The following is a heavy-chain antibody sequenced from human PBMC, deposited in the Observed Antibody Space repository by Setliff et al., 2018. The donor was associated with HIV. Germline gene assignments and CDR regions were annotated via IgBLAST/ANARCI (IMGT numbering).Heavy chain of an antibody. Sequence: GGSLRLSCAASGFTFSYYTMHWIRQTPDNGLEWVAVISYDGNSQYYADSVKGRFTISRDNSKNTLFLQMNSLKTEDTAVYYCTAALQQQVVRWFDPWGQGTLVTVSS. CDR2: ISYDGNSQ. D-gene: IGHD6-13*01. V-gene: IGHV3-30*04. CDR1: GFTFSYYT. J-gene: IGHJ5*02. CDR3: TAALQQQVVRWFDP.